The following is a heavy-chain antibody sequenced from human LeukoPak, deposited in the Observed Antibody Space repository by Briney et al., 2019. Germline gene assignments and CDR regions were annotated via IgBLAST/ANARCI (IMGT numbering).Heavy chain of an antibody. V-gene: IGHV3-23*01. CDR1: GFTFSSYA. CDR2: ISGSGGST. Sequence: GGSLRLSCAASGFTFSSYAMGWVRQAPGKGLEWVSAISGSGGSTYYADSVKGRFTISRDNSKNTLYLQMNSLRAEDTAVYYCASLPTHYDILTGRFDYWGQGTLVTVSS. D-gene: IGHD3-9*01. CDR3: ASLPTHYDILTGRFDY. J-gene: IGHJ4*02.